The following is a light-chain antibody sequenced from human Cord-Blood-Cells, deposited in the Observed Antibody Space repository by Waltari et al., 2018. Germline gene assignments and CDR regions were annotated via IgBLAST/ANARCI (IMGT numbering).Light chain of an antibody. Sequence: QSALTQPASVSGSPGQSITISCTGTSSDVGGYNYVSWYQQPPGKAPKLMIYDVSNRPSGVSSRFSGSKSGNTASLTISGLQAEDEADYYCSSYTSSSTLFGTGTKVTVL. V-gene: IGLV2-14*01. CDR2: DVS. CDR3: SSYTSSSTL. J-gene: IGLJ1*01. CDR1: SSDVGGYNY.